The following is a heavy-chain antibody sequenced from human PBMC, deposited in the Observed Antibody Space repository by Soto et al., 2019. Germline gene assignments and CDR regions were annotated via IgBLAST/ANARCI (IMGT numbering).Heavy chain of an antibody. CDR1: GYVFISYG. V-gene: IGHV1-18*04. CDR3: ARDQRYYGSGSYYSDN. J-gene: IGHJ4*02. D-gene: IGHD3-10*01. CDR2: MSAYTGKA. Sequence: QVQLVQSGPEVKKAGASVKVSCKTSGYVFISYGISWVRQAPGHGLEWVGWMSAYTGKADYAQKFQGRVTMTTETSTSTAFLERRSLRSDDTAVYYCARDQRYYGSGSYYSDNWGQGTLVTVSS.